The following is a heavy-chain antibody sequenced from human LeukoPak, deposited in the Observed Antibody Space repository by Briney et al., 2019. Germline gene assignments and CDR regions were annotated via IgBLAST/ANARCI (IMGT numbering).Heavy chain of an antibody. D-gene: IGHD6-19*01. Sequence: GGSLRLSCAASGFTLNSYAMYWVRQAPGKGLEWVSGIFGSGGSAHYADSVKGRFTISRDNSKNTVYLQMDGLRVEDTAVYYCGKTTTGYSSGRYPGWPVDYWGQGTLVTVSS. CDR3: GKTTTGYSSGRYPGWPVDY. CDR2: IFGSGGSA. V-gene: IGHV3-23*01. CDR1: GFTLNSYA. J-gene: IGHJ4*02.